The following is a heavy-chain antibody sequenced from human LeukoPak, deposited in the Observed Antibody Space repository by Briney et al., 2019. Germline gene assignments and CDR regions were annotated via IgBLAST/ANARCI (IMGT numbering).Heavy chain of an antibody. J-gene: IGHJ3*02. CDR3: ARDGAYSSVWAFDAFNI. V-gene: IGHV3-30-3*01. D-gene: IGHD6-19*01. CDR2: ISYDGSTK. Sequence: HPGGSLRLSCAASGFTFSSYAMTWVRQAQGKGLEWVAVISYDGSTKYYADSVKGRFTISRDNSKNTLYLQMNSLRAEDTAVYYCARDGAYSSVWAFDAFNIWGQGTMVTVSS. CDR1: GFTFSSYA.